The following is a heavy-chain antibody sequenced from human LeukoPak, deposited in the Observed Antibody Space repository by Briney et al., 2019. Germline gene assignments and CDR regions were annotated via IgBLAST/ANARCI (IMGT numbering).Heavy chain of an antibody. CDR1: GYTFTSYG. J-gene: IGHJ4*02. Sequence: ASVKVSCKASGYTFTSYGIIWVRQAPGQGLEWMGWISAYNGNTNYAQKLQGRVTTTTDTSTSTAYMELRSLRSDDTAVYYCARDRVVVRGVTEFDYWGQGTMVTVSS. CDR2: ISAYNGNT. D-gene: IGHD3-10*01. V-gene: IGHV1-18*01. CDR3: ARDRVVVRGVTEFDY.